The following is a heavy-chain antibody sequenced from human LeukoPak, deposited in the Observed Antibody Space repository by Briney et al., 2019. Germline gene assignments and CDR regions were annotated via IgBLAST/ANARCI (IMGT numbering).Heavy chain of an antibody. CDR2: ISSRSSYI. Sequence: NPGGSLRLSCAASGFTFRIYSMNWVRQAPGKGLEWVSSISSRSSYIYYADSVKGRFTISRDNAKNSLYLQMNSLRAEDTAVYYCARDWGGWELDYWGQGTLVTVSS. CDR1: GFTFRIYS. J-gene: IGHJ4*02. CDR3: ARDWGGWELDY. V-gene: IGHV3-21*01. D-gene: IGHD1-26*01.